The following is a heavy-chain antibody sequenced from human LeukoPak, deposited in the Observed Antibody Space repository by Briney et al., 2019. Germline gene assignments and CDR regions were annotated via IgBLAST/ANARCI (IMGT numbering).Heavy chain of an antibody. V-gene: IGHV3-21*04. J-gene: IGHJ4*02. CDR2: ISSSSSYI. D-gene: IGHD3-9*01. CDR1: GFTFSTYS. Sequence: GGSLRLSCAASGFTFSTYSMNWVRQAPGKGLEWVSSISSSSSYIYYADSVKGRFTISRDNAKNSLYLQMNSLRAEDTALYYCAKGSVLRYFDPFDYWGQGTLVTVSS. CDR3: AKGSVLRYFDPFDY.